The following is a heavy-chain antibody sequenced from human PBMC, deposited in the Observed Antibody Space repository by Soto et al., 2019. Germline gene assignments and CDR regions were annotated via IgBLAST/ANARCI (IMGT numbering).Heavy chain of an antibody. V-gene: IGHV1-18*01. Sequence: QVQLVQSGAEVKKPGASMKVSCKASGYTFTNSGIIWVRQAPGQGLEWLGWINTDNGNTNYAQHLQGRVTLTTDTSTSSAYMDLRSLRSDDTDVYYCARDQGITTFGVYSMYYYGMDVWGPGTTVTVSS. CDR2: INTDNGNT. CDR1: GYTFTNSG. J-gene: IGHJ6*02. D-gene: IGHD3-3*01. CDR3: ARDQGITTFGVYSMYYYGMDV.